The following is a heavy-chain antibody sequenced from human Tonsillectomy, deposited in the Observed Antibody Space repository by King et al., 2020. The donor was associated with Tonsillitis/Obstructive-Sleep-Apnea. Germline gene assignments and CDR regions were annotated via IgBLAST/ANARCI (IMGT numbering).Heavy chain of an antibody. CDR3: ARVFGLGSLSVIDY. D-gene: IGHD3-10*01. CDR1: GYS. V-gene: IGHV4-30-2*01. CDR2: IYHSGST. Sequence: GYSWSWIRQPPGKGLEWIGDIYHSGSTYYNPSLKSRVTISVDRSKNQFSLKLSSVTAADTAVYYCARVFGLGSLSVIDYWGQGTLVHVSS. J-gene: IGHJ4*02.